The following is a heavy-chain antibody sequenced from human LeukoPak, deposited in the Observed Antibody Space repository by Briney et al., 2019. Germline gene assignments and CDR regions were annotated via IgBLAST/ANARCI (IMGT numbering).Heavy chain of an antibody. V-gene: IGHV5-51*01. Sequence: GESLKISCKGSGXIFSTYWIAWVRQMPGKGLEWMGVIYPGDSETRYSPSFQGQVTISADKSISTAYLQWSSLKASDTAVYYCARIMVGATGDYWGQGTLVTVSS. CDR2: IYPGDSET. D-gene: IGHD1-26*01. CDR3: ARIMVGATGDY. CDR1: GXIFSTYW. J-gene: IGHJ4*02.